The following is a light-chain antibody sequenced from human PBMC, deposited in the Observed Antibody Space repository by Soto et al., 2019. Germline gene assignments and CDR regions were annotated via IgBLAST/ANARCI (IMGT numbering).Light chain of an antibody. CDR2: GAS. CDR1: QSVFNT. V-gene: IGKV3-15*01. CDR3: QQYNNWPRWT. Sequence: IVMTKSPATLSVSPGDRASLSCRASQSVFNTLAWYQQKPGQAPRLLIYGASTRATGIPARFSGSGSGTEFTLTISSLQSEDFAVYYCQQYNNWPRWTFGQGTKVDIK. J-gene: IGKJ1*01.